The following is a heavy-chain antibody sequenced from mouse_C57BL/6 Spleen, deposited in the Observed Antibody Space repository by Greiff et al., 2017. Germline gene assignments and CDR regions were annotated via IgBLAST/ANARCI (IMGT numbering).Heavy chain of an antibody. CDR1: GYTFTSYW. CDR2: IDPSDSYT. V-gene: IGHV1-59*01. D-gene: IGHD5-1-1*01. Sequence: QVQLQQPGAELVRPGTSVKLSCKASGYTFTSYWMHWVKQRPGQGLEWIGVIDPSDSYTNYNQKFKGQATLTVDTSSSTAYMQLSSLTSEDSAVYYCARSSVIRGGDAMDYWGQGTSVTVSA. J-gene: IGHJ4*01. CDR3: ARSSVIRGGDAMDY.